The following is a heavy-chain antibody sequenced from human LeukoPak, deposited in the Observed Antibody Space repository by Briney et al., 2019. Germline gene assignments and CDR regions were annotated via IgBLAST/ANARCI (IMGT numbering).Heavy chain of an antibody. J-gene: IGHJ4*02. V-gene: IGHV3-49*03. CDR2: IRSKTYGGTT. D-gene: IGHD6-13*01. CDR1: GFTFGDYA. Sequence: GGSLRLSCTASGFTFGDYAMSWLRQAPGKGLEWVGFIRSKTYGGTTGYAASVKDTFTISRGDSKSVVYLQMNSLKTEDTAFYYCTRGVGQQLIPPDYWGQGTLVTVSS. CDR3: TRGVGQQLIPPDY.